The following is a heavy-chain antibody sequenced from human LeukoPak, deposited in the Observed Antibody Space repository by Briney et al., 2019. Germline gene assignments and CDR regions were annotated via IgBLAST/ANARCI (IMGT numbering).Heavy chain of an antibody. Sequence: GGSLRLSCAASGFTFSSYWMSWVRQAPGKGLEWVANIKQDGSEKYYVDSVKGRFTISRDNAKNSLYLQMNSLRAEDTAVYYCAREGWAYCGGDCSTTDYYYYYMDVWGKGTTVTISS. CDR2: IKQDGSEK. J-gene: IGHJ6*03. D-gene: IGHD2-21*02. CDR3: AREGWAYCGGDCSTTDYYYYYMDV. CDR1: GFTFSSYW. V-gene: IGHV3-7*01.